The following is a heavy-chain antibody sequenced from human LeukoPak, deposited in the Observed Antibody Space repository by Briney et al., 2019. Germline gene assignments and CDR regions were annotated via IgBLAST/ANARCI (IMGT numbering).Heavy chain of an antibody. V-gene: IGHV7-4-1*02. Sequence: ASVKVSCKASGYTFSSYAMNWVRQAPGQGLEWMGWINTNTGNPTYAQDFTGRFVFSLDTSVSTAYLQISSLKAEDTAVYYCARDSAPVGPDFDYWGQGTLVTVSS. CDR1: GYTFSSYA. J-gene: IGHJ4*02. CDR3: ARDSAPVGPDFDY. CDR2: INTNTGNP. D-gene: IGHD2-2*01.